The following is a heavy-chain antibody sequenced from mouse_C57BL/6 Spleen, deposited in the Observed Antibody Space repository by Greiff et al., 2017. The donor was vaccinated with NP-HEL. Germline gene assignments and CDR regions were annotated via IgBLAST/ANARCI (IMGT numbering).Heavy chain of an antibody. Sequence: VQLQQSGAELVKPGASVKLSCKASGYTFITYLMHWVRQRPGRGLEWIGRIDPNSGGIKYNEKFKNKATLTVDKPSSTAYMQLSSLTSEDSAVYYCARYYYGWYFDVWGTGTTVTVSS. CDR3: ARYYYGWYFDV. CDR2: IDPNSGGI. D-gene: IGHD1-1*01. CDR1: GYTFITYL. V-gene: IGHV1-72*01. J-gene: IGHJ1*03.